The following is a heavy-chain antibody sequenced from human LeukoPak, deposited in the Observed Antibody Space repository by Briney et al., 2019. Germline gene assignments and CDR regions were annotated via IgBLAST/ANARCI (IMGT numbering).Heavy chain of an antibody. Sequence: GGSLRLSCAASGFTFSRYWMHWVRQAPGKGLVWVSRINSDGRSTNYADSVKGRFSISRDNAENTLYLQMNSLRVEDTAVYYCVRGADTGYSSDSWGQGTLVTVSS. V-gene: IGHV3-74*01. J-gene: IGHJ4*02. CDR3: VRGADTGYSSDS. CDR1: GFTFSRYW. CDR2: INSDGRST. D-gene: IGHD3-9*01.